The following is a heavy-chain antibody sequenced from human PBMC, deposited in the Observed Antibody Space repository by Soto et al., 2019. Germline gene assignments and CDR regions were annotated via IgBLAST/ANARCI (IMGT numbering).Heavy chain of an antibody. CDR2: ISNDGSNK. CDR1: GFTFSSCG. D-gene: IGHD3-22*01. Sequence: QVQLVESGGGVVQPGRSLRLSCAASGFTFSSCGMHWVRQAPGKGLERVAVISNDGSNKYYADSVKGRFTISRDNSKNTLYLQMNSLRAEDTAVYYCAKEWVYDSSGWSFDYWGQGTLVTVSS. J-gene: IGHJ4*02. CDR3: AKEWVYDSSGWSFDY. V-gene: IGHV3-30*18.